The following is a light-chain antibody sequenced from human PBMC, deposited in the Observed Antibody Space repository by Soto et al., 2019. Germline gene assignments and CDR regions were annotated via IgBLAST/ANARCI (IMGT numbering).Light chain of an antibody. CDR3: QKYNSAPWT. CDR2: AAS. J-gene: IGKJ1*01. V-gene: IGKV1-27*01. CDR1: QGISDY. Sequence: DIQMTQSPSSLSASVGDRVTITCRASQGISDYLDWYQQKPGKVPKLLIYAASTLQSGVPSRFSGSGSGTDFTLPISSLQPEDVGTYDCQKYNSAPWTFGQGTKVEIK.